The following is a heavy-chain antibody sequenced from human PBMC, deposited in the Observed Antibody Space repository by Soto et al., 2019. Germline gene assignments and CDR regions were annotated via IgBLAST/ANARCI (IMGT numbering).Heavy chain of an antibody. CDR2: INPNSGGT. J-gene: IGHJ5*02. CDR1: GYTFTGYY. D-gene: IGHD1-7*01. Sequence: VSVKVSCKASGYTFTGYYMHWVRQAPGQGLEWMGWINPNSGGTNYAQKFQGRVTMTRDTSISTAYMELSRLRSDDTAVYYCAREAGITGTSGSGWFDPWGQGTLVTVSS. CDR3: AREAGITGTSGSGWFDP. V-gene: IGHV1-2*02.